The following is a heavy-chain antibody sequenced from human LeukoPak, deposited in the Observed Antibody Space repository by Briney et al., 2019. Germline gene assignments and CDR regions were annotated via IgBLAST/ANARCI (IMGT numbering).Heavy chain of an antibody. Sequence: GGSLRLSCAASGFTFSNYGMHWVRQAPGKGLEWVAFIRYDGSNKYYADSVRGRFTISRDNSKNTLYLQMNSLRAEDTAVYYCAKGGGYGYYYHYYMDVWGKGTTVTISS. CDR2: IRYDGSNK. J-gene: IGHJ6*03. V-gene: IGHV3-30*02. D-gene: IGHD5-12*01. CDR1: GFTFSNYG. CDR3: AKGGGYGYYYHYYMDV.